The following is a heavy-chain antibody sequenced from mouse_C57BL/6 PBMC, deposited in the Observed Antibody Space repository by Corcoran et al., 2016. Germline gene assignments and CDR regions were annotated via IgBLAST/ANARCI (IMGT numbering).Heavy chain of an antibody. CDR2: INPNNGGT. D-gene: IGHD1-1*01. V-gene: IGHV1-26*01. J-gene: IGHJ3*01. CDR1: GYTFTDYY. CDR3: ARELDYYGSPSSAY. Sequence: EVQLQQSGPELVKPGASVKISCKASGYTFTDYYMNWVKQSHGKSLEWIGDINPNNGGTSYNQKFKGKATLTVDKSSSTAYMELRSLTSEDSAVYYCARELDYYGSPSSAYWGQGTLVTVSA.